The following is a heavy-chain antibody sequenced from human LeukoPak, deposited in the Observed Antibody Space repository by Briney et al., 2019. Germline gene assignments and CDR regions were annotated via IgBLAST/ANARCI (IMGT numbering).Heavy chain of an antibody. V-gene: IGHV3-9*01. Sequence: GGSLRLSCAASGFTFDDYAMHWVRQAPGKGLEWVSGISWNSGSIGYADSVKGRFTISRDNAKNSLYLQMNSLRAEDTALYYCARVPMVRGTMPFDYWGQGTLVTVSS. CDR2: ISWNSGSI. CDR1: GFTFDDYA. CDR3: ARVPMVRGTMPFDY. D-gene: IGHD3-10*01. J-gene: IGHJ4*02.